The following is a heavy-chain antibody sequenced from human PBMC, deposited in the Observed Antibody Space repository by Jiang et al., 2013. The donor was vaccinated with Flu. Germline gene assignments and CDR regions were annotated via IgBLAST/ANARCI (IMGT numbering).Heavy chain of an antibody. Sequence: VKPSETLSLTCAVSGGSISGYYCSWIRQPPGKGLEWIGYIYYSGNTKYSPSLKSRVTMSVDTSKNQFSLKLSSVTAADTAVYYCVRHEDGYSHLNWGQGKLVTVSS. CDR1: GGSISGYY. CDR2: IYYSGNT. J-gene: IGHJ4*02. D-gene: IGHD5-24*01. CDR3: VRHEDGYSHLN. V-gene: IGHV4-59*08.